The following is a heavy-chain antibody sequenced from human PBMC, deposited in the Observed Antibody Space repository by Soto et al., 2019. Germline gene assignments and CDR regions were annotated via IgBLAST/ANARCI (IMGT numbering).Heavy chain of an antibody. V-gene: IGHV3-30*18. CDR1: GFTFNTYG. CDR2: IAYDGTNT. Sequence: QVQLVESGGGEVQPGRSLRLSCAASGFTFNTYGMHWVHQAPGKGLECVAVIAYDGTNTYYADSVKGRFTISRDNSKNTLYLQMNSLRADDTAVYYCAKDGGYGYGFFDYWGQGTLVTVSS. J-gene: IGHJ4*02. D-gene: IGHD5-18*01. CDR3: AKDGGYGYGFFDY.